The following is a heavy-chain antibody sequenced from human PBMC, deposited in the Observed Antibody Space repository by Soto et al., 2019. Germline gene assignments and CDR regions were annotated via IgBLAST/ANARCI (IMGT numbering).Heavy chain of an antibody. J-gene: IGHJ4*02. CDR2: ISYDGSNK. Sequence: QVQLVESGGGVVQPGRSLRLSCAASGFTFSSYGMHWVRQAPGKGLEWVAVISYDGSNKYYADSVKGRFTISRDNSKNTLYLQMNSLRAEDTAVYYCAKDEGYDLWSGYPMTPFDYWGQGTLVTVSS. CDR3: AKDEGYDLWSGYPMTPFDY. CDR1: GFTFSSYG. V-gene: IGHV3-30*18. D-gene: IGHD3-3*01.